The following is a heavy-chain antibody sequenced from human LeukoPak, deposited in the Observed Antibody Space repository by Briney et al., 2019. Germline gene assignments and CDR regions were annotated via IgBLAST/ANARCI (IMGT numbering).Heavy chain of an antibody. D-gene: IGHD4-17*01. V-gene: IGHV1-46*03. CDR3: ARDYGDYVYGMDV. J-gene: IGHJ6*02. Sequence: ASVKVSCKASGYTFTSYYMHWVRQAPGRGLEWMGIINPSGGSTSYADSVKGRFTISRDNAKNTLYLQMNSLRAEDTAVYYCARDYGDYVYGMDVWGQGTTVTVSS. CDR2: INPSGGST. CDR1: GYTFTSYY.